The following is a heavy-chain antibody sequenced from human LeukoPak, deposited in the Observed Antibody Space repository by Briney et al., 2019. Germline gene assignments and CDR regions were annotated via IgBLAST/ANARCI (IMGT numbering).Heavy chain of an antibody. CDR2: ISGSGGST. J-gene: IGHJ4*02. V-gene: IGHV3-23*01. CDR3: AKGPLLWN. CDR1: GFTFSSSA. Sequence: QPGGTLRLSCAASGFTFSSSAMNWVRQAPGKGLEWVSAISGSGGSTYYADSVKGRFTISRDNSRNTLYLQMNSLRAEDTAVYYCAKGPLLWNWGQGTLVTVSS. D-gene: IGHD2/OR15-2a*01.